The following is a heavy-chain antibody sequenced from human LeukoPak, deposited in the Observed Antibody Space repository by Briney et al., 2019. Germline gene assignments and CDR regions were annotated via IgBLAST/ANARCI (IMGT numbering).Heavy chain of an antibody. CDR3: ARGYYFGSGGQGGLDY. CDR2: FYYNGST. CDR1: GGSIYSYY. D-gene: IGHD3-10*01. V-gene: IGHV4-59*01. J-gene: IGHJ4*02. Sequence: SETLSLTCTVSGGSIYSYYWSWIRQPPGKGLGWIGYFYYNGSTNYNPSLKSRITISVDTSKNQFSLKLNSVTAADTAVYYCARGYYFGSGGQGGLDYWGQGTLVTVSS.